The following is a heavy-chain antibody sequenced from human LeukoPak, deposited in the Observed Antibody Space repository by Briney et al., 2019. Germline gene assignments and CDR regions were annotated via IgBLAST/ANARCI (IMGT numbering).Heavy chain of an antibody. J-gene: IGHJ3*02. V-gene: IGHV3-53*01. D-gene: IGHD3-9*01. Sequence: GGSLRLSCAASGFTVSSNYMSWVRPAPGEGLEWVSVIYSGGSTYYADSVKGRFTISRDNAKNSLYLQMNSLRAEHTALYHCARVRHYDIENAFDIWGQGTMVTVSS. CDR2: IYSGGST. CDR1: GFTVSSNY. CDR3: ARVRHYDIENAFDI.